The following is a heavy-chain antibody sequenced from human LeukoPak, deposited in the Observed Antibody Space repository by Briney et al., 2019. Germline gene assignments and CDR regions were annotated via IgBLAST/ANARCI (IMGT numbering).Heavy chain of an antibody. CDR1: GFTFSNCA. J-gene: IGHJ3*02. Sequence: GGSLRLSCAASGFTFSNCAMSWVRQAPGKGLKWVAVIWYDGSNKYYADSVKGRFTISRDNSKNTLYLQMNSLRAEDTAVYYCARAKAYYDFWSGYSTDAFDIWGQGTMVTVSS. D-gene: IGHD3-3*01. CDR3: ARAKAYYDFWSGYSTDAFDI. V-gene: IGHV3-33*08. CDR2: IWYDGSNK.